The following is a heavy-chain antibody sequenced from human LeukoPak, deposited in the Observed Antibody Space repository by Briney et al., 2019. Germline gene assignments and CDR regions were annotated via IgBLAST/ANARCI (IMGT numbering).Heavy chain of an antibody. D-gene: IGHD6-19*01. Sequence: GGSLRLSCAASGFTFSTYSMNWVRQAPGKGLEWVSSISSTSSYIYYADSVKGRFTISRDNAQKSLYLQMISLRAEDTDVYYCARVGYSSGWYFDYWGQGTLVTVSS. J-gene: IGHJ4*02. CDR3: ARVGYSSGWYFDY. V-gene: IGHV3-21*01. CDR1: GFTFSTYS. CDR2: ISSTSSYI.